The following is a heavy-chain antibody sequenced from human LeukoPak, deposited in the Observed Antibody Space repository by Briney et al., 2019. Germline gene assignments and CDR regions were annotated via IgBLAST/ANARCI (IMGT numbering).Heavy chain of an antibody. CDR2: ITGSDGTV. J-gene: IGHJ4*02. CDR3: ARDPLAYYYDSSGSQPGGY. V-gene: IGHV3-48*03. Sequence: GGSLRLSCAASGFTFSSYEMNWVRQAPGKGLEWLPYITGSDGTVYYADSVKGRFTISRDNAKNSLYLQMNSLTDEDTAIYYCARDPLAYYYDSSGSQPGGYWGQGTLVTVSS. CDR1: GFTFSSYE. D-gene: IGHD3-22*01.